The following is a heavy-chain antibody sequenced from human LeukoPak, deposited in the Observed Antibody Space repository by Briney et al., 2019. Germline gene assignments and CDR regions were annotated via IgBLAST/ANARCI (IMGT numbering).Heavy chain of an antibody. J-gene: IGHJ6*03. V-gene: IGHV4-61*02. CDR2: IYTSGST. Sequence: PSQTLSLTCTASGGSISSGSYYWSWIRQPPGKGLEWIVRIYTSGSTNYNPSLKSRVTISVDTSTNQFSLKLSSVTAADTAVYYCARGADPDSGSYYRYYYYYYYMDVWGKGTTVTVSS. D-gene: IGHD1-26*01. CDR1: GGSISSGSYY. CDR3: ARGADPDSGSYYRYYYYYYYMDV.